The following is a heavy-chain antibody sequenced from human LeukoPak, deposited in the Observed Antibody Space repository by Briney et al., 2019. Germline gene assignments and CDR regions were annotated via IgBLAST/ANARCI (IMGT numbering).Heavy chain of an antibody. J-gene: IGHJ4*02. V-gene: IGHV4-59*08. CDR2: IYYSGST. Sequence: PSETLSLTCTVSGGSISSYYWSWIRQPPGKGLEWIGYIYYSGSTNYNPSLKSRVTISVDTSKNQFSLKLSSVTAADTAVYYCARLHDYGDYRIDYWGQGTLVTVSS. CDR3: ARLHDYGDYRIDY. CDR1: GGSISSYY. D-gene: IGHD4-17*01.